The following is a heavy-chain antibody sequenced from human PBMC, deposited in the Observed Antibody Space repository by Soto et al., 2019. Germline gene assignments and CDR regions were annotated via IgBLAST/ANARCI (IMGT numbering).Heavy chain of an antibody. J-gene: IGHJ4*02. CDR3: ARDPAVYDFWSGHLDY. D-gene: IGHD3-3*01. CDR1: GFTFSSYG. V-gene: IGHV3-33*01. CDR2: IWYDGSNK. Sequence: QVQLVESGGGVVQPGRSLRLSCAASGFTFSSYGMHWVRQAPGKGLEWVAVIWYDGSNKYYADSVKGRFTISRDNSKNNLYLQMNCLRAEDTAVYYCARDPAVYDFWSGHLDYWGQGTLVTVSS.